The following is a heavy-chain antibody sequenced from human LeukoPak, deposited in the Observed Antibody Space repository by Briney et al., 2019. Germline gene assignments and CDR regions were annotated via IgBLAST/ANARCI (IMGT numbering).Heavy chain of an antibody. CDR2: INHSGST. D-gene: IGHD4-17*01. CDR3: ARGTTVTTLYFDY. V-gene: IGHV4-34*01. CDR1: GGSFSGYY. Sequence: QTSETLSLTCAVYGGSFSGYYWSWIRQPPGKGLEWIGEINHSGSTNYNPSLKSRVTISVDTSKNQFSLKLSSVTAADTAVYYCARGTTVTTLYFDYWGQGTLVTVSS. J-gene: IGHJ4*02.